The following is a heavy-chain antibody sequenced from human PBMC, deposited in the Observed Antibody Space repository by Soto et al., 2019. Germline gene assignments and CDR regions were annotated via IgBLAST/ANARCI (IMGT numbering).Heavy chain of an antibody. CDR1: GFTFSSYG. J-gene: IGHJ5*01. CDR3: GRDGGGYSPFDF. Sequence: PGGSLRLACAASGFTFSSYGMHWVRQAPGKGLEWVAVIWYDGSNKYYADSVKGRFTISRDNSKNTLYLQMNSLRAEDTAVYYCGRDGGGYSPFDFWARGILVTVSP. D-gene: IGHD3-22*01. V-gene: IGHV3-33*01. CDR2: IWYDGSNK.